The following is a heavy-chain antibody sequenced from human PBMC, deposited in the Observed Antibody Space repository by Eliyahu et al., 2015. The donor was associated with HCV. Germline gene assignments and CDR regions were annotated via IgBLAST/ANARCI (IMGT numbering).Heavy chain of an antibody. CDR3: ASGGGGIAVTGTGGWFDP. Sequence: QVQLQESGPGLVKPSETLSLTCTVSGGSIXSYYWSWIRQPPGKGLEWIGYIHYIGRTNYTPSLKSRVALSVDTSKNQFSLRLSSVTAADTAVYYCASGGGGIAVTGTGGWFDPWGQGTLVTVSS. J-gene: IGHJ5*02. CDR2: IHYIGRT. V-gene: IGHV4-59*01. CDR1: GGSIXSYY. D-gene: IGHD6-19*01.